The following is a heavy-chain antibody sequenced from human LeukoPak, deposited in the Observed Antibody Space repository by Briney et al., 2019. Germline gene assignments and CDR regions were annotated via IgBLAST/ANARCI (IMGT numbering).Heavy chain of an antibody. J-gene: IGHJ4*02. CDR1: GSTFTGYD. CDR3: GRESVGFGEWGFFDY. V-gene: IGHV1-2*04. D-gene: IGHD3-10*01. CDR2: INLNSGGT. Sequence: AAVKLCFTPAGSTFTGYDMHLMRQAPGQGLEWMGGINLNSGGTNNAQKFQGWVTTNRETSINTAYMEVNRLRSDDTAGYYCGRESVGFGEWGFFDYWGQGTLVTVSS.